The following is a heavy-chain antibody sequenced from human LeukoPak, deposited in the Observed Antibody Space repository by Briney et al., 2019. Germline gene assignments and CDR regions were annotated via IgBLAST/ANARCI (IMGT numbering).Heavy chain of an antibody. CDR2: INSDGSST. CDR1: GFTVSSNY. CDR3: ARDEEESSSWYSRRPSPYNWFDP. V-gene: IGHV3-74*01. Sequence: GGSLRLSCAASGFTVSSNYMSWVRQAPGKGLVWVSRINSDGSSTSYADSVKGRFTISRDNAKNSLYLQMNSLRAEDTAVYYCARDEEESSSWYSRRPSPYNWFDPWGQGTLVTVSS. J-gene: IGHJ5*02. D-gene: IGHD6-13*01.